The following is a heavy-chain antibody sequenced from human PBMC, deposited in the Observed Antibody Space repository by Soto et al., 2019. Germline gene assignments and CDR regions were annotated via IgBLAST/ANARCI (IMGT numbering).Heavy chain of an antibody. J-gene: IGHJ5*02. CDR2: ISGSGGST. Sequence: PGGSPRLSCAASGVTFSSYAMSWVRQAPGKGLEWVSAISGSGGSTYYADSVKGRFTISRDNSKNTLYLQMNSLRAEDTAVYYCAKDPDIVVVTAIGWFDPWGQGSLVT. CDR3: AKDPDIVVVTAIGWFDP. D-gene: IGHD2-21*02. V-gene: IGHV3-23*01. CDR1: GVTFSSYA.